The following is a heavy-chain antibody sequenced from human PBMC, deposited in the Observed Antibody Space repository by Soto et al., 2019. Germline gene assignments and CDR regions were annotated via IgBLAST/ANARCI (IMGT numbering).Heavy chain of an antibody. D-gene: IGHD6-13*01. CDR1: GFTFDDYA. V-gene: IGHV3-9*01. CDR2: ISWNSGSI. CDR3: AKDTPRYSSSWEPNYFDY. Sequence: GGSLRLSCAASGFTFDDYAMHWVRQAPGKGLEWVSGISWNSGSIGYADSVKGRFTISRDNAKNSLYLQMNSLRAEDTALYYCAKDTPRYSSSWEPNYFDYWGQGTLVTVSS. J-gene: IGHJ4*02.